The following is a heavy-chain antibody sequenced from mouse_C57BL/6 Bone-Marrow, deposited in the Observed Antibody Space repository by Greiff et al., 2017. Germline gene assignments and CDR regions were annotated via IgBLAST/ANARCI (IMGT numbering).Heavy chain of an antibody. CDR2: IYPGNSDT. CDR3: TRRDGYLYWYFDV. D-gene: IGHD2-3*01. Sequence: EVKLVESGTVLARPGASVKMSCKTSGYTFTSYWMHWVKQRPGQGLEWIGAIYPGNSDTSYNQKFKGKAKLTAVTSASTAYMELSSLTNEDSAVYYCTRRDGYLYWYFDVWGTGTTVTVSS. V-gene: IGHV1-5*01. CDR1: GYTFTSYW. J-gene: IGHJ1*03.